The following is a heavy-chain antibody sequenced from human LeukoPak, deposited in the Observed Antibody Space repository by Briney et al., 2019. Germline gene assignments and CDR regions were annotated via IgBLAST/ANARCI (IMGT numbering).Heavy chain of an antibody. CDR2: IYYSGST. CDR3: ARRRDRGYDFDY. V-gene: IGHV4-31*02. J-gene: IGHJ4*02. D-gene: IGHD5-12*01. Sequence: LRLSCAASGFTFSDYYMSWIRQHPGKGLEWIGYIYYSGSTYYNPSLKSRLTISVDTSKNQFSLRLTSLTAADTAVYYCARRRDRGYDFDYWGQGTPVTVSS. CDR1: GFTFSDYY.